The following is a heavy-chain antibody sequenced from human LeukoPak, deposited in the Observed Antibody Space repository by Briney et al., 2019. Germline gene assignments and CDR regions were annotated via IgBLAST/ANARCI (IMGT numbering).Heavy chain of an antibody. D-gene: IGHD2-15*01. CDR1: GYTFTGYY. J-gene: IGHJ4*02. CDR2: INPNIGAT. CDR3: ARDLGYCSGGSCY. V-gene: IGHV1-2*06. Sequence: ASVKVSCKASGYTFTGYYMHWVRQAPGQGLEWMGRINPNIGATTYAKKFKGRVTMTRDTSISTAYMELSRLRSADTAVYYCARDLGYCSGGSCYWGQGTLVTVSS.